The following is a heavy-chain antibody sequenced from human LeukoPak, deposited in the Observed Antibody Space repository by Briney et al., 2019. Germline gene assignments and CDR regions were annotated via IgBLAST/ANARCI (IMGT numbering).Heavy chain of an antibody. J-gene: IGHJ4*02. Sequence: PSETLSLTCAVYGGSFSGYYWSWIRQPPGKGLEWIGEINHSGSTNYNPSLKSRVTISVDTSKNQFSLKLSSVTAADTAVYYCARGRYSYGRTFDYWSQGTLVTVSS. D-gene: IGHD5-18*01. CDR1: GGSFSGYY. CDR2: INHSGST. CDR3: ARGRYSYGRTFDY. V-gene: IGHV4-34*01.